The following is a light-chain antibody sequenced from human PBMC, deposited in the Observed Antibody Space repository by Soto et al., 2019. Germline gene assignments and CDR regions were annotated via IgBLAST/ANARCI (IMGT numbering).Light chain of an antibody. Sequence: EIVLTQSPATLSLSPGERATLSCRASQSVSSYLAWYQQKPGQAPRLLIYDASNRATGIPARFSGSGSGTDFTLTIGSLEPEDFAVYYCQQRSTWPLTFGQGTRLEIK. CDR1: QSVSSY. CDR2: DAS. J-gene: IGKJ5*01. CDR3: QQRSTWPLT. V-gene: IGKV3-11*01.